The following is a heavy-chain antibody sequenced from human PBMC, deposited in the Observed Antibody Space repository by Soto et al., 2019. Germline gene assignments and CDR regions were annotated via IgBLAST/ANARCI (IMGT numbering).Heavy chain of an antibody. Sequence: GASVKVSCKASGYTFTSYGISWVRQAPGQGLEWMGWISAYNGNTNYAQKLQGRVTMTTDTSTSTAYMELRSLRSDDTAVYYCARDRVRSGWGGDAFDIWGQGTMVTVSS. CDR3: ARDRVRSGWGGDAFDI. CDR1: GYTFTSYG. CDR2: ISAYNGNT. V-gene: IGHV1-18*01. J-gene: IGHJ3*02. D-gene: IGHD6-19*01.